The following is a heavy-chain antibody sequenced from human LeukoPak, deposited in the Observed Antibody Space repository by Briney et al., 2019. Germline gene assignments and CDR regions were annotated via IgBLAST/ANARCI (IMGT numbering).Heavy chain of an antibody. J-gene: IGHJ4*02. CDR2: IKLDGSEK. D-gene: IGHD3-3*01. Sequence: GGSLRLSCVASGFTFGKYWMSWVRQAPGKGLEWVANIKLDGSEKNYVDSVKGRFTISGDNTKNSLYLQMNSLRAEDTAVFYCARDQYDTWSRRGNFDSWGQGTLVIVSS. CDR3: ARDQYDTWSRRGNFDS. CDR1: GFTFGKYW. V-gene: IGHV3-7*03.